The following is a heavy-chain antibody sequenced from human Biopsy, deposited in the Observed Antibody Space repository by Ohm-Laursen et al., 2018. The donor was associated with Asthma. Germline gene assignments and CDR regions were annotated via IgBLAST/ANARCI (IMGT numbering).Heavy chain of an antibody. CDR1: GFTFSNYG. V-gene: IGHV3-30*18. Sequence: SLRLSCTASGFTFSNYGMHWVRQAPGKGLEWVAVISYDGFNKDYGDSVKGRFTISRDNSRNTLHLQMNSLRAEDTAVYYCAKDVFPGWELRRGPDYWGQGTLVTVSS. D-gene: IGHD1-26*01. J-gene: IGHJ4*02. CDR3: AKDVFPGWELRRGPDY. CDR2: ISYDGFNK.